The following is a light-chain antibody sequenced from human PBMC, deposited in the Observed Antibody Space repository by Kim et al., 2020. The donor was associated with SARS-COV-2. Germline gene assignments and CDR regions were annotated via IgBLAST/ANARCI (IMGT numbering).Light chain of an antibody. Sequence: QAGLTQPPSVSKDLRQTATLTCTGNSNNVGYQGAAWLQQHQGHPPKLLSYRTNKRPSGVSERLSASRSGNTASLTITGLQPEDEADYYCLAWDTSLSAWVFGGGTKLTVL. J-gene: IGLJ3*02. CDR3: LAWDTSLSAWV. V-gene: IGLV10-54*01. CDR1: SNNVGYQG. CDR2: RTN.